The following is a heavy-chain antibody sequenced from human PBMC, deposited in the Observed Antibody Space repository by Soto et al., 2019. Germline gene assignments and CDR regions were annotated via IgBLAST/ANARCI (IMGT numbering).Heavy chain of an antibody. CDR2: IKSKTDGGTT. CDR1: GLSFRNAW. J-gene: IGHJ6*02. CDR3: RLDYFYYGMDV. V-gene: IGHV3-15*01. Sequence: EVQLVESGGGLVKPGGSLRLSCAASGLSFRNAWMSWVRQAPGKGLEWVGRIKSKTDGGTTDYAAPVKGRFTISRDNSKNTLYLQMNSLKTEDTAVYYCRLDYFYYGMDVWGQGTTVTVSS.